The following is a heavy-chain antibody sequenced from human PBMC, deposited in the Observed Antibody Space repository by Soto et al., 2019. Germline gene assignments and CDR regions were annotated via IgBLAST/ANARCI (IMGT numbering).Heavy chain of an antibody. CDR2: IYPGDSDT. Sequence: PGESLKISCKDSGYSFTSYWIGWVRQMPGKGLEWMGIIYPGDSDTRYSPSFQGQVTISADKSISTAYLQWSSLKASDTAMYYCARMRYSSSWYNDYWGQGTLVTVSS. V-gene: IGHV5-51*01. CDR3: ARMRYSSSWYNDY. J-gene: IGHJ4*02. CDR1: GYSFTSYW. D-gene: IGHD6-13*01.